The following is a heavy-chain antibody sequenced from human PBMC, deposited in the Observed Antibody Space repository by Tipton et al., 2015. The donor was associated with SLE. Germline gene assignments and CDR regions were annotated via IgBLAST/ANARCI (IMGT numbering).Heavy chain of an antibody. D-gene: IGHD2-21*01. CDR2: IYSGGRGGSK. V-gene: IGHV3-23*03. CDR3: ASSILWWQVDY. Sequence: SLRLSCAASGFTFSTYVMSWVRQAPGKGLEWVSVIYSGGRGGSKYYADSVKGRFTISRDNSKNTLYLQMNSLRAEDTAVYYCASSILWWQVDYWGQGTLVTVSS. J-gene: IGHJ4*02. CDR1: GFTFSTYV.